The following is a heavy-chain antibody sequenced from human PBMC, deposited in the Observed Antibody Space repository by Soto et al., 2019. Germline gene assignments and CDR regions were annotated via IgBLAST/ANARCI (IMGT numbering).Heavy chain of an antibody. Sequence: PPETLSLTCTVSGGSISSYYWSWIRQPPGKGLERIGYIYYSGSTNYNPSLKSRVTISVDTSKNQFSLKLSSVTAADTAVYYCARRRGYCSGGSCYSYYYYGMDVWGQGTTVTVSS. V-gene: IGHV4-59*08. CDR1: GGSISSYY. J-gene: IGHJ6*02. D-gene: IGHD2-15*01. CDR2: IYYSGST. CDR3: ARRRGYCSGGSCYSYYYYGMDV.